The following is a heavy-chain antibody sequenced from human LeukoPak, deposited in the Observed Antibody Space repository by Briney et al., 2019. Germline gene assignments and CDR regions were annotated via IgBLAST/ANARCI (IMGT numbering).Heavy chain of an antibody. V-gene: IGHV3-64*01. J-gene: IGHJ6*03. CDR3: AGAGVLRYTTCLINYYMDV. CDR1: GFTFTSHA. D-gene: IGHD3-9*01. CDR2: ISGNGGST. Sequence: PGGSLRLSCAASGFTFTSHAMQWVRQAPGKGLEYVSAISGNGGSTYYANSVKGRFTISRDNSKNTIYLQMGSLRPEDMAVYYCAGAGVLRYTTCLINYYMDVWGKGTTVTFSS.